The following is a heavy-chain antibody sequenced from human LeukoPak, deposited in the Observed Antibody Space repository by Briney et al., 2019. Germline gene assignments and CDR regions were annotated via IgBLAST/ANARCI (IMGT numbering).Heavy chain of an antibody. CDR2: IYPGDSDT. V-gene: IGHV5-51*01. Sequence: GESLKITCKGSEYSFTSYWIGWVRQMPGKGLEWMGIIYPGDSDTRYSPSFQGQVTISADKSISTAYLQWSSLKASDTAMYYCARQRLGYSYGYDYWGQGTLVTVSS. CDR1: EYSFTSYW. CDR3: ARQRLGYSYGYDY. D-gene: IGHD5-18*01. J-gene: IGHJ4*02.